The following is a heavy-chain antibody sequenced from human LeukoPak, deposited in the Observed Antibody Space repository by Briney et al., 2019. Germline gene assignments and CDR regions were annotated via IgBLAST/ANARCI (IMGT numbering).Heavy chain of an antibody. CDR3: ARDQYDFWSDYYYYMDV. V-gene: IGHV3-7*01. J-gene: IGHJ6*03. D-gene: IGHD3-3*01. CDR1: GFTFSSYW. Sequence: GGSLRLSCAASGFTFSSYWMSWVRQAPGKGLEWAANIKQDGSEKYYVDSVKGRFTISRDNAKNSLYLQMNSLRAEDTAVYYCARDQYDFWSDYYYYMDVWGKGTTVTVSS. CDR2: IKQDGSEK.